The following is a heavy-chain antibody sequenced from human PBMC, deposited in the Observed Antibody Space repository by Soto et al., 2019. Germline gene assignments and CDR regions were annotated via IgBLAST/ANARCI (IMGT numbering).Heavy chain of an antibody. V-gene: IGHV3-11*01. J-gene: IGHJ4*02. CDR2: ISSSGSTI. CDR3: ARDKPYWDSSGYSSFDY. D-gene: IGHD3-22*01. CDR1: GFTFSDYY. Sequence: GSLRLSCAASGFTFSDYYMSWIRQAPGKGLEWVSYISSSGSTIYYADSVKGRFTISRDNAKNSLYLQMNSLRAEDTAVYYCARDKPYWDSSGYSSFDYWGQGTPVTVSS.